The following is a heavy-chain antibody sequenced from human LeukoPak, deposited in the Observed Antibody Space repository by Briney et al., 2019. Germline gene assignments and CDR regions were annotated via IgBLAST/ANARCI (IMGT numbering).Heavy chain of an antibody. J-gene: IGHJ5*02. D-gene: IGHD3-10*01. CDR3: ARDPPMVRGVMGGFDP. CDR1: RYTFATYD. CDR2: MNPTTGNT. V-gene: IGHV1-8*01. Sequence: GASVKVSCKASRYTFATYDINWVRQATGQGLEWMGWMNPTTGNTGYAQNFQGRVTMTRNTSISTAYMELSSLRSEDTAVYYCARDPPMVRGVMGGFDPWGQGTLVTVSS.